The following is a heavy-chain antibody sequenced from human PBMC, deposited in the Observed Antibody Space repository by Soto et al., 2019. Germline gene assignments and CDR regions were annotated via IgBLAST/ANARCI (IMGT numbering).Heavy chain of an antibody. CDR2: INPNGGAT. CDR1: GDSFNDYY. Sequence: VQLVQSGAEVKKPGASVKVSCKTSGDSFNDYYIHWVRQAPGQGLEWMGWINPNGGATKYAQKFQGRVTVTRDTSIRTVYMELSSLRSDDTALYCCARESGGATATLDYYYFYMDVWGKGTTVTVSS. D-gene: IGHD5-12*01. CDR3: ARESGGATATLDYYYFYMDV. J-gene: IGHJ6*03. V-gene: IGHV1-2*02.